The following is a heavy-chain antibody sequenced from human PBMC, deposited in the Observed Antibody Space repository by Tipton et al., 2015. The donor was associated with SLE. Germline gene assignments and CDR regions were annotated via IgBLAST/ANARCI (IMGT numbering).Heavy chain of an antibody. J-gene: IGHJ4*02. D-gene: IGHD4-17*01. CDR2: INHSGST. Sequence: TLSLTCTVSGGSISSYYWSWIRQPPGKGLEWIGEINHSGSTNYNPSLKSRVTISVDTSKNQFSLKLSSVTAADTAVYYCARVFYGDYFDYWGQGTLVTVSS. CDR1: GGSISSYY. V-gene: IGHV4-34*01. CDR3: ARVFYGDYFDY.